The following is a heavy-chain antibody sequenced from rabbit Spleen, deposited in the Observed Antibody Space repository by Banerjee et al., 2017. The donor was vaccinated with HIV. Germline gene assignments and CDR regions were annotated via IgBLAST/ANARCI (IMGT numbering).Heavy chain of an antibody. J-gene: IGHJ6*01. D-gene: IGHD1-1*01. CDR1: GLDFSGDSY. V-gene: IGHV1S40*01. Sequence: QSLEESGGDLVKPGASLTLTCKASGLDFSGDSYDSYMCWVRQAPGKGLEWIACIDIGSSGFTYFASWANGRFTISKTSSTTVTLQMTSLTAADTATYFCARDTSSSFSSYGMDLWGPGTLVTVS. CDR2: IDIGSSGFT. CDR3: ARDTSSSFSSYGMDL.